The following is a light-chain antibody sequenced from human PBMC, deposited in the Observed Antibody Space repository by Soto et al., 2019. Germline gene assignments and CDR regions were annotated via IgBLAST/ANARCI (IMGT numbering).Light chain of an antibody. CDR2: GNS. CDR3: QSYDGSLSGSV. J-gene: IGLJ3*02. CDR1: SSNIGAGYD. Sequence: QAVVTQPPSVSGAPGQRVTISCTGSSSNIGAGYDVHWYQQLPGTAPKLLIYGNSNRPSWVPDRFSGSKSGTSASLAITALQAEDEADYYCQSYDGSLSGSVFGGGTKVTVL. V-gene: IGLV1-40*01.